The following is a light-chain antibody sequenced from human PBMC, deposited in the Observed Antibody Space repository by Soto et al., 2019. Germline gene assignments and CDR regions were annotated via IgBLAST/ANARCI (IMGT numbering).Light chain of an antibody. Sequence: QSVLTQPASVSGSPGQSITISCTGASSDIGGYKYVSWYQQYPGEAPKLILYDVNSRPSGVSNRFSGSKSGNTASLTISGLQAVDEADYYCSSYTSTGVFGTGTQLTVL. CDR1: SSDIGGYKY. J-gene: IGLJ1*01. CDR2: DVN. CDR3: SSYTSTGV. V-gene: IGLV2-14*01.